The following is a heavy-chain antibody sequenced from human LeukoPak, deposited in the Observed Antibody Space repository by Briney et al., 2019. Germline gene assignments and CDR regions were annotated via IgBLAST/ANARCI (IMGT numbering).Heavy chain of an antibody. D-gene: IGHD6-6*01. Sequence: GGSLRLSCAASGFNFGEFWMAWVRQTPGMGLEWVADIKEDGSESFYVDSVKGRFTISRDNSKNTLYLQMNSLRAEDTAVYYCARDPTGSVWSSSSFDYWGQGTLVTVSS. CDR3: ARDPTGSVWSSSSFDY. CDR2: IKEDGSES. V-gene: IGHV3-7*01. CDR1: GFNFGEFW. J-gene: IGHJ4*02.